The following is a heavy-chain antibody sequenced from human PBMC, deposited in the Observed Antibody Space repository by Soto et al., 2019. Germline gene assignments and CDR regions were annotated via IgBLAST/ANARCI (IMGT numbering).Heavy chain of an antibody. CDR3: ASWIDNGYFDY. D-gene: IGHD4-17*01. CDR1: GFSFTSYS. J-gene: IGHJ4*02. Sequence: QGQLVQSGAEVKKPGASVKVSCGTSGFSFTSYSFHWVRQAPAQGLQWMGWINAGRGKTKYSQQFQGRVTFTWDTSANTVYMELSRLTSEDTSVFYCASWIDNGYFDYGGQGTLVTVSA. V-gene: IGHV1-3*01. CDR2: INAGRGKT.